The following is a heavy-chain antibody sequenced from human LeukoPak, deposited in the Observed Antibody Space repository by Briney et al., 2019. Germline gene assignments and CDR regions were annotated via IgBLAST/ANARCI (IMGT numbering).Heavy chain of an antibody. CDR1: GFTFSSYE. J-gene: IGHJ4*02. CDR2: ISSSGSTI. CDR3: GRPAGISIYCIDY. Sequence: GGSLRLSCAASGFTFSSYEMNWVRQAPGKGLEWVSYISSSGSTIYYADSVKGRFTISRDNAKNTLYLEMNNLRAEDTAVYYCGRPAGISIYCIDYWGQGTLVTVSS. V-gene: IGHV3-48*03. D-gene: IGHD2-8*01.